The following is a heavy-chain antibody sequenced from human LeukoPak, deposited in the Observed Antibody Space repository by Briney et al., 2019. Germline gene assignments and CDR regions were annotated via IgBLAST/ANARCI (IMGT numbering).Heavy chain of an antibody. CDR2: IYTSGST. D-gene: IGHD3-22*01. Sequence: SETLSLTCTVSGGSISSGSYYWSWIRQPAGKGLEWIGRIYTSGSTNYNPSLKSRVTISVDTSKNQFSLKLSSVTAADTAVYYCARLVITYYFDYWGQGTLVTVSS. CDR3: ARLVITYYFDY. CDR1: GGSISSGSYY. J-gene: IGHJ4*02. V-gene: IGHV4-61*02.